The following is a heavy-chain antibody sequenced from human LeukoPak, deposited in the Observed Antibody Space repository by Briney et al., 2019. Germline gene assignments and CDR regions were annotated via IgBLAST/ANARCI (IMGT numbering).Heavy chain of an antibody. CDR2: IYPGDSDT. J-gene: IGHJ5*02. Sequence: GGSLKISWKGSGYSFTNYWIGWGRQMPGKGLEWMGIIYPGDSDTRYSPSFQGQVTISADKSISTAYLQWSSLKASDTAMYYCARRAAGTWWFDPWGQGTLVTVSS. CDR1: GYSFTNYW. CDR3: ARRAAGTWWFDP. D-gene: IGHD6-13*01. V-gene: IGHV5-51*01.